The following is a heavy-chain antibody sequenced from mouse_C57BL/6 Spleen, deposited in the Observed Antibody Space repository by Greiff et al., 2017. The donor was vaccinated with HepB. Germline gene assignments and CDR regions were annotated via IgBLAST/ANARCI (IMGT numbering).Heavy chain of an antibody. D-gene: IGHD2-4*01. CDR3: ARRVYYDIFDY. CDR2: IYPGDGDT. J-gene: IGHJ2*01. V-gene: IGHV1-82*01. CDR1: GYAFSSSW. Sequence: VKLVESGPELVKPGASVKISCKASGYAFSSSWMNWVKQRPGKGLEWIGRIYPGDGDTNYIGKFKGKATLTADKSSSTAYMQLSSLTSEDSAVYFCARRVYYDIFDYWGQGTTLTVSS.